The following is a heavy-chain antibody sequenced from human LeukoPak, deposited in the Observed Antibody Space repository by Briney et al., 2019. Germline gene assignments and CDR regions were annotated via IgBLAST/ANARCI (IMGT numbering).Heavy chain of an antibody. CDR3: ARGMCFKTLFPPFDV. D-gene: IGHD2-21*01. CDR1: GDSISSRKW. Sequence: PSETLSLTCSVSGDSISSRKWWTWVRQTPEKGLEWIGEIFHTGSTNYNPSVESRVTISIDKSKNQFSLMLKSVTAADTALYYCARGMCFKTLFPPFDVGAKGKRVPVFS. V-gene: IGHV4-4*02. CDR2: IFHTGST. J-gene: IGHJ3*01.